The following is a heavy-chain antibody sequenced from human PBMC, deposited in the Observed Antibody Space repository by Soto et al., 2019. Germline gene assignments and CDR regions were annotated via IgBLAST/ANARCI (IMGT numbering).Heavy chain of an antibody. CDR1: GGTFSSYG. J-gene: IGHJ6*02. D-gene: IGHD2-21*02. CDR3: AREGFCGGDCYSYYYYGMDV. V-gene: IGHV1-18*01. CDR2: ISAYNGNT. Sequence: ASVKVSCKASGGTFSSYGISWVRQAPGQGLEWMGWISAYNGNTNYAQKLQGRVTMTTDTSTSTAYMELRSLRSDDTAVYYCAREGFCGGDCYSYYYYGMDVWGQGTTVTVSS.